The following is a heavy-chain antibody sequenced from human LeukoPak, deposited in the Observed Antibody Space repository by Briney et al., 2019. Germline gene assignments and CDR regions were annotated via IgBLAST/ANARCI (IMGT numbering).Heavy chain of an antibody. D-gene: IGHD1-26*01. J-gene: IGHJ6*02. V-gene: IGHV4-59*01. Sequence: SETLSLTCNVSGDSISYYYWSWIRQPPGKGLEWIGYIYYSGSTDYNPSLKSRVSISVDTSKNQFSLKLNSVTPADTAVYYCARDGRISPYSGMDVWGQGATVTVSS. CDR3: ARDGRISPYSGMDV. CDR2: IYYSGST. CDR1: GDSISYYY.